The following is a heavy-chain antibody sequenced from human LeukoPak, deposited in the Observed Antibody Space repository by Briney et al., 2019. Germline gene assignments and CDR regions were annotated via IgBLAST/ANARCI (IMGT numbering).Heavy chain of an antibody. V-gene: IGHV3-23*01. J-gene: IGHJ4*02. D-gene: IGHD5-24*01. Sequence: GGSLRLSCAASGFTFDDYAMHWVRHAPGKGLEWVSAINSGGPTYYADSVKGRFTISRDNSKNTLYLQMNSLRAEDTAVYYCARDRSMATIDVYFDYWGQGTLVTVSS. CDR3: ARDRSMATIDVYFDY. CDR2: INSGGPT. CDR1: GFTFDDYA.